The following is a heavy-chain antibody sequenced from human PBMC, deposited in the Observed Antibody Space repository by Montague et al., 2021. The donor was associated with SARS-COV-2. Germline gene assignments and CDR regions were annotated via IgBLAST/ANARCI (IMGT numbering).Heavy chain of an antibody. CDR1: GASISTGSEY. Sequence: SETLSLTCTVSGASISTGSEYWTWIRQRPGRGLEWVGNFYYSGGSTYNPSLKSRVTISADTSKNPFSLTLKSVTASDTAVYYCARDRGDIYGGNSAWFDPWGQGTLVTVSS. J-gene: IGHJ5*02. V-gene: IGHV4-61*03. CDR3: ARDRGDIYGGNSAWFDP. D-gene: IGHD4-23*01. CDR2: FYYSGGS.